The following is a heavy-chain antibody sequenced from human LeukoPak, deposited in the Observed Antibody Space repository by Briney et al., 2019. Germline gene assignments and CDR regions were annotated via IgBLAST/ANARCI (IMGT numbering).Heavy chain of an antibody. J-gene: IGHJ4*02. V-gene: IGHV1-69*01. CDR1: GGTYA. D-gene: IGHD6-6*01. CDR2: IIPIYGTT. CDR3: ARDLKLYSSSSNYFDY. Sequence: SVTVSCKASGGTYAISWVRQAPGQGLEWMGGIIPIYGTTNYAKKIQGRVTITADESTSTAYMELSSLRSDDTAVYFCARDLKLYSSSSNYFDYWGQGTLVTVSS.